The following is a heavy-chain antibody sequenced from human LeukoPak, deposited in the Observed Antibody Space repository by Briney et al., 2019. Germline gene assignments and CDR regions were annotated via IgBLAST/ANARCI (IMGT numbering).Heavy chain of an antibody. V-gene: IGHV4-30-2*01. Sequence: SETPSLTCTVPGGSISSDGYSWGWIRQPPGKGLEWIGHISHSGSTYYNTHLKSRVTISIDRSKNQFSLKLSSVPAADTAVYYCARTSGALRGYYYMDVWGKGTTVTVSS. CDR3: ARTSGALRGYYYMDV. J-gene: IGHJ6*03. D-gene: IGHD3-10*01. CDR2: ISHSGST. CDR1: GGSISSDGYS.